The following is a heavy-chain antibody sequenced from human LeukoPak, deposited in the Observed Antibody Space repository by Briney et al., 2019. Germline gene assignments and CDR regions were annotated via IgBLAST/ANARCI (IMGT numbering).Heavy chain of an antibody. D-gene: IGHD6-13*01. J-gene: IGHJ4*02. V-gene: IGHV3-48*03. CDR1: GFTFSRYA. Sequence: GGSLRLSCAASGFTFSRYAMNWVRQAPGKGLEWVSYISDHGKSRNYVDSVEGRFTISRDNAKNSLYLQMNNLRVEDTAIYFCARARIAAPLLDYWGQGALVTVSS. CDR3: ARARIAAPLLDY. CDR2: ISDHGKSR.